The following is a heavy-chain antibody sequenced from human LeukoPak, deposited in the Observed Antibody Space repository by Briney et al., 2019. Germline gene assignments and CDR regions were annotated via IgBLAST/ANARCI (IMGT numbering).Heavy chain of an antibody. D-gene: IGHD2-2*03. CDR2: ISYDGNNK. CDR3: AREFLDIVVVPAAFDY. J-gene: IGHJ4*02. CDR1: GFTFSSYA. Sequence: PGRSLRLSCAASGFTFSSYAMHWVRQAPGKGLEWVAVISYDGNNKYYADSVKGRFTISRDNSKNTLYLQMNSLRAEDTAVYYCAREFLDIVVVPAAFDYWGQGTLVTVSS. V-gene: IGHV3-30*01.